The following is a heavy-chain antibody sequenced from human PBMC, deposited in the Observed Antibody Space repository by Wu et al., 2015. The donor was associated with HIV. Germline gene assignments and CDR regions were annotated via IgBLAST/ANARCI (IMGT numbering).Heavy chain of an antibody. D-gene: IGHD6-19*01. J-gene: IGHJ4*02. CDR1: GGTFSSYA. CDR3: ARRLTLAGSPFDS. CDR2: LSPLSVGG. V-gene: IGHV1-69*05. Sequence: QVQLVQSGAEVKKPGSSVKVSCKASGGTFSSYAISWVRQAPGQGLEWMGGLSPLSVGGKYSQRFQGRVTMTMGEGSTTAYMELNSLRPDDTGLYFCARRLTLAGSPFDSWGQGTLVTVSS.